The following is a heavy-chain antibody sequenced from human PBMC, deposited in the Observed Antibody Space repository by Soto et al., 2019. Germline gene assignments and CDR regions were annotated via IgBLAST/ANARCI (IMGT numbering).Heavy chain of an antibody. D-gene: IGHD6-6*01. CDR2: IIPIFGTA. Sequence: SVKVSCKASGGTFSSYAISWVRQAPGQGLEWMGGIIPIFGTANYAQKFQGRVTITADKSTSTAYMELSSLRSEDTAVYYCATRPPYSSSSLSWGSSFDYWGQGTLVTVSS. CDR3: ATRPPYSSSSLSWGSSFDY. V-gene: IGHV1-69*06. CDR1: GGTFSSYA. J-gene: IGHJ4*02.